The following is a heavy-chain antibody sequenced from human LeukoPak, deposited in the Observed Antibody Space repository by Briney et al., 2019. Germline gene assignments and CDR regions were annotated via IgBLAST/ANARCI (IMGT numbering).Heavy chain of an antibody. Sequence: GGSLRLSCAASGFTFSDYAMNWVRQAPGKGLEWVSVIGGDSAAKYYTDSAKGRFTISRDNSKNTLSLQMNSLRPEDTAVYYCTTDWGYNRELAFDFWGQGTLVTVSS. CDR3: TTDWGYNRELAFDF. CDR1: GFTFSDYA. D-gene: IGHD1-14*01. J-gene: IGHJ4*02. V-gene: IGHV3-23*01. CDR2: IGGDSAAK.